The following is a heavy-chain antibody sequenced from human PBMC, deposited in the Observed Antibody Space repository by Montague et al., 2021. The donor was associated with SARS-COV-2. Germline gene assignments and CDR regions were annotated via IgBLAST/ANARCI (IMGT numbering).Heavy chain of an antibody. J-gene: IGHJ4*02. D-gene: IGHD3-22*01. V-gene: IGHV4-39*07. CDR1: GGSISSSSYY. CDR2: IYYSGST. CDR3: AREGGWLSRGSYYFDY. Sequence: SETLSLTCTVSGGSISSSSYYWAWIRQPPGKGLEWIGSIYYSGSTXYNPSLKSRVTISVDTSKNQFSLKLSSVTAADTAVYYCAREGGWLSRGSYYFDYWGQGTLVTVSS.